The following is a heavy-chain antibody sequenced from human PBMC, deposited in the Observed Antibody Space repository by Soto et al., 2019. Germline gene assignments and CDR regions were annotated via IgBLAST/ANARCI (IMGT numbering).Heavy chain of an antibody. CDR1: GYTFTGYY. CDR3: ARDLADYYDSSGYFIDY. Sequence: ASVKVSCKASGYTFTGYYMHWVRQAPGQGLEWMGWINPNSGGTNYAQKFQGRVTMTRDTSISTAYMELSRLRSDDTAVYYCARDLADYYDSSGYFIDYWGQGTLVTVSS. D-gene: IGHD3-22*01. J-gene: IGHJ4*02. CDR2: INPNSGGT. V-gene: IGHV1-2*02.